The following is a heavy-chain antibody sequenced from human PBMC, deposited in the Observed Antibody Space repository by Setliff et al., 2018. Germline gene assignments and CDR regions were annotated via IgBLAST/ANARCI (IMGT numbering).Heavy chain of an antibody. V-gene: IGHV1-18*01. D-gene: IGHD2-8*01. CDR3: SRLVRYCTTTTCQRASGDDY. Sequence: ASVKVSCKASAHIFKSYGISWVRQAPGQGLEWLGWIGVYSGNTYTAQRFQGRVTMTTDTSTNMAYLELRSLTSDDAAVYYCSRLVRYCTTTTCQRASGDDYWGQGTLVTVS. CDR2: IGVYSGNT. J-gene: IGHJ4*02. CDR1: AHIFKSYG.